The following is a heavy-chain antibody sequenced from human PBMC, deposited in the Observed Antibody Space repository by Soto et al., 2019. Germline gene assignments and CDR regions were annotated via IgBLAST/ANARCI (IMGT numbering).Heavy chain of an antibody. Sequence: VQVLESGGGLVQPGGSLRLSCTASGFTFSSYAMSWVRQAPGKGLEWVSAISGSGGSTYYADSVKGRFNIYRDNSKNTLYLQMNSLRAEDTAVYYCAKEMRQWLVPYFDYWGQGTLVTVSS. CDR1: GFTFSSYA. V-gene: IGHV3-23*01. J-gene: IGHJ4*02. CDR2: ISGSGGST. D-gene: IGHD6-19*01. CDR3: AKEMRQWLVPYFDY.